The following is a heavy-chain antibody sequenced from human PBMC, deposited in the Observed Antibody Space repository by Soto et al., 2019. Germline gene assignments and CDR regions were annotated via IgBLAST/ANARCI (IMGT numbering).Heavy chain of an antibody. CDR1: GFTFDDYA. Sequence: GGSLRLSCAASGFTFDDYAMHWVRQAPGKGLEWVSGISWNSGSIGYADSVKGRFTISRDNAKNSLYLQMNSLRAEDTALYYCAKEGLPYYYYGMDVWGQGTTVTVSS. CDR2: ISWNSGSI. J-gene: IGHJ6*02. V-gene: IGHV3-9*01. CDR3: AKEGLPYYYYGMDV. D-gene: IGHD2-15*01.